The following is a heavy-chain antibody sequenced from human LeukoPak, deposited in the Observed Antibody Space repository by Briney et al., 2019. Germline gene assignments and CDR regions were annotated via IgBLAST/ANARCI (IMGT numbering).Heavy chain of an antibody. CDR1: GDSFTSCY. Sequence: ASVKVSCKASGDSFTSCYMHWVRQAPGQGLEWMGIINPSGGSTSYAQKFQGRVTMTRDTSTSTVYMELSSLRSEDTAVYYCARDWGLQQQLAFDYWGQGTLVTVSS. CDR3: ARDWGLQQQLAFDY. CDR2: INPSGGST. V-gene: IGHV1-46*03. D-gene: IGHD6-13*01. J-gene: IGHJ4*02.